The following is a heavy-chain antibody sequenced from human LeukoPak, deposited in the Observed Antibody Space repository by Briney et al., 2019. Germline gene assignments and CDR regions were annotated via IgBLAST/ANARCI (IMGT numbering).Heavy chain of an antibody. CDR2: IYYSGST. CDR3: ARVVVCSGGSCYPNPYYFDY. J-gene: IGHJ4*02. CDR1: GGSTSSGGYY. V-gene: IGHV4-31*03. Sequence: SQTLSLTCTVSGGSTSSGGYYWSWIRQHPGKGLEWIGYIYYSGSTYYNPSLKSRVTISVDTSKNQFSLKLSSVTAADTAVYYCARVVVCSGGSCYPNPYYFDYWGQGTLVTVSS. D-gene: IGHD2-15*01.